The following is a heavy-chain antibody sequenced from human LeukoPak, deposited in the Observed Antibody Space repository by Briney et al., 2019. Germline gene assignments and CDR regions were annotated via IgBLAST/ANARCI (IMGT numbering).Heavy chain of an antibody. V-gene: IGHV4-59*08. CDR1: GGSISSYY. CDR3: ARQRYYYGMDV. J-gene: IGHJ6*02. CDR2: IYYSGST. Sequence: PSETLSLTCTVSGGSISSYYWSWIRQPPGKGLEWIGYIYYSGSTNYNPSLKSRVTISVETSKNQFSLKLSSVTAADTAVYYCARQRYYYGMDVWGQGTTVTVSS.